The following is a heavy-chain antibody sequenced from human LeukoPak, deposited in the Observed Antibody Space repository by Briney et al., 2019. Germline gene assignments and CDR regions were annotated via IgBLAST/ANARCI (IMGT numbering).Heavy chain of an antibody. CDR3: ARDPSNTSGWYIFFDY. CDR2: INAYNGDT. D-gene: IGHD6-19*01. J-gene: IGHJ4*02. Sequence: ASVKVSCKASGYTFNSYGISWVRKAPGQGLEWVGWINAYNGDTKYAQRLQGRVTMTTDTSTTTAYMELRSLRSDDTAVYYCARDPSNTSGWYIFFDYWGQGTLVTVSS. CDR1: GYTFNSYG. V-gene: IGHV1-18*01.